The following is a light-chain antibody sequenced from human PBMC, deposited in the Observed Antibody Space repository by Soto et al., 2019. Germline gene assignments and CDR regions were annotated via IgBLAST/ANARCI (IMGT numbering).Light chain of an antibody. CDR3: QQYNNWPPIT. Sequence: EIAMTQSPATLYLSPGERATLSCRASQSVSSKLAWYQQKPGQAPRLLIYDASTRATGIPARFSGSGSGTEFTLTISSLQSEDFAVYYCQQYNNWPPITFGQGTRLEIK. J-gene: IGKJ5*01. V-gene: IGKV3-15*01. CDR1: QSVSSK. CDR2: DAS.